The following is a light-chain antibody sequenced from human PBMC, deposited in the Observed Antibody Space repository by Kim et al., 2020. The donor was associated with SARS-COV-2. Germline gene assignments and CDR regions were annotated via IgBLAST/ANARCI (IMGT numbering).Light chain of an antibody. Sequence: QSIPISSTGTSSDVGGYNYVSWYQQHPGKAPKLMIYDVSKRPSGVSNRFSGSKSGNTASLTISGLQAEDEADYYCSSYTSSSTLYVFGTGTKVTVL. V-gene: IGLV2-14*04. J-gene: IGLJ1*01. CDR3: SSYTSSSTLYV. CDR2: DVS. CDR1: SSDVGGYNY.